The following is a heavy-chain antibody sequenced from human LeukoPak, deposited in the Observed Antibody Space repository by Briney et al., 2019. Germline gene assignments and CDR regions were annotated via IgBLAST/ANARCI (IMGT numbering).Heavy chain of an antibody. CDR2: ISGSGAST. V-gene: IGHV3-23*01. J-gene: IGHJ5*01. CDR1: GVTFNTYA. D-gene: IGHD6-13*01. Sequence: GGSLRLSCAASGVTFNTYAMSWVRQSPGKGLEWVSAISGSGASTYYADSVKGRFTISRDNSENTLYLQINSLKAEDTAVYYCAKALGYRSSWFPCWGQGTLVTVSS. CDR3: AKALGYRSSWFPC.